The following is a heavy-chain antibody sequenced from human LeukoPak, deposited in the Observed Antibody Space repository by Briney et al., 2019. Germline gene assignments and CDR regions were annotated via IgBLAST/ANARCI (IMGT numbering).Heavy chain of an antibody. D-gene: IGHD3-22*01. CDR1: GGSISAYY. CDR2: IHTSGST. CDR3: ARYDSTWDNFDY. J-gene: IGHJ4*02. V-gene: IGHV4-4*07. Sequence: SETLSLTCTVSGGSISAYYWTWIRQPAGEGLEWIGRIHTSGSTYYNPSLKGRALMTLDKPNNQFSLELKSLTAADTAVYYCARYDSTWDNFDYWGQGTLVTVSS.